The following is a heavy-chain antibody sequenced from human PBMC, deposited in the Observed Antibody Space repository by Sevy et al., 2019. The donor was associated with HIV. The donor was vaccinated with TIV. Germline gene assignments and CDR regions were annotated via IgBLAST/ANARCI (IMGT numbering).Heavy chain of an antibody. J-gene: IGHJ4*02. D-gene: IGHD3-22*01. V-gene: IGHV3-7*03. CDR1: GFTVSNNY. CDR3: ARDITPHYDSSGYYRDY. CDR2: IKQDGSEK. Sequence: GGSLRLSCAASGFTVSNNYISWVRQAPGKGLEWVANIKQDGSEKYYVDSVKGRFTISRDNAKNSLYLQMNSLRAEDTAVYYCARDITPHYDSSGYYRDYWGQGTLVTVSS.